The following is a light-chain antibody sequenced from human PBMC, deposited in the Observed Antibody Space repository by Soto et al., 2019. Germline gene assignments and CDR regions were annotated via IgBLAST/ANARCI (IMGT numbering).Light chain of an antibody. CDR3: LLSYSGARV. J-gene: IGLJ3*02. Sequence: QAVVTQEPSLAVSPGGTVTLTCGSSTGAVTSGHYPYWFQQKPGQAPRTLIYDTTNKHSWAPARFSGSLLGDKAALTLSGAHPEDEAEYYCLLSYSGARVFGGGTQLTVL. CDR2: DTT. V-gene: IGLV7-46*01. CDR1: TGAVTSGHY.